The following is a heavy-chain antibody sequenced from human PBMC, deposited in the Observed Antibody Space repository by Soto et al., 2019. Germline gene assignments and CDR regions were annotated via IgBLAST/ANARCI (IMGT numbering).Heavy chain of an antibody. V-gene: IGHV1-2*02. D-gene: IGHD2-21*01. CDR3: ARPKHGETYFDS. J-gene: IGHJ4*02. CDR1: GYTFTDHY. Sequence: ASVKVSCKASGYTFTDHYIHWLRQAPGQSLEWMGWINPYSGGTHFARKFQDRVTMARDTSVSTAYMELSSLKSDDTAVYYCARPKHGETYFDSWGQGTVVSVCS. CDR2: INPYSGGT.